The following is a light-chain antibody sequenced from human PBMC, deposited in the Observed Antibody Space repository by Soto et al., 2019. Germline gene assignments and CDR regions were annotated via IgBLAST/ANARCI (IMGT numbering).Light chain of an antibody. Sequence: EISLTQSPATLSLSPVERATLSSRSSQSVDRSLGWYQEKPGQAPRLLVYHATHRATGIPARFSGSGSGTDFTLNIDSVEADDFAVYYCQQHSHWPPWTFGQGTKVDIK. CDR2: HAT. CDR3: QQHSHWPPWT. V-gene: IGKV3-11*01. CDR1: QSVDRS. J-gene: IGKJ1*01.